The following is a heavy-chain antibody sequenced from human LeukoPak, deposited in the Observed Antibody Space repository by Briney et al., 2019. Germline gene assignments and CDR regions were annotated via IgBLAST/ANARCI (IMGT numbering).Heavy chain of an antibody. Sequence: GGSLRLSCAASGFTFSDSWMSWVRQAPGKGLEWVANMNQDGSEKDYVDSVKGRFTISRDNARNSLYLQMGSLRAEDTAVYYCATYTHWVAGDVWGQGTTVTVS. CDR1: GFTFSDSW. J-gene: IGHJ6*02. V-gene: IGHV3-7*01. D-gene: IGHD3-16*01. CDR2: MNQDGSEK. CDR3: ATYTHWVAGDV.